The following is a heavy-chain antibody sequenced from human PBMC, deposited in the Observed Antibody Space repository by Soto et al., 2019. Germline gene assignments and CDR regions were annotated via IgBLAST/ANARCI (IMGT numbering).Heavy chain of an antibody. D-gene: IGHD3-3*01. J-gene: IGHJ4*01. V-gene: IGHV1-24*01. CDR3: ATGPKYYHFWSGSYSLSY. Sequence: ASVKVPCTVSGYTLTELSMHWVRQANGKGLEWMGGFDPEDGETIYAQKFQGRVTMTEDTSTDTAYMELSSLRSEDTAVYYCATGPKYYHFWSGSYSLSYWGQGTLVTVSS. CDR2: FDPEDGET. CDR1: GYTLTELS.